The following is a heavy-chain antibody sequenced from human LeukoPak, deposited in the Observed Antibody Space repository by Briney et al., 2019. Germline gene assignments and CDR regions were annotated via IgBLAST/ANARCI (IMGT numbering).Heavy chain of an antibody. Sequence: SETLSLTCTVSGGSMTTHHWNWIRQTPGKGLEWIGYVFDSGRTNYNPSLKSRVTISVDTSKNQFSLKLSSVTAADTAVYYCARQGYYGSGSLIDYWGQGTLVTVSS. CDR2: VFDSGRT. CDR3: ARQGYYGSGSLIDY. J-gene: IGHJ4*02. V-gene: IGHV4-59*08. CDR1: GGSMTTHH. D-gene: IGHD3-10*01.